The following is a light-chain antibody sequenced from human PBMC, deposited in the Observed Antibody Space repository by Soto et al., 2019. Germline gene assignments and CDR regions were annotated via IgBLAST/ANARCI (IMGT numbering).Light chain of an antibody. CDR2: DVT. Sequence: QSALTQPASVSGSPGQWITISCTGTSSDVGGYNYVSWYQQHPGKAPKLMIYDVTNRPSGVSYRFSGSKSGNTASLTISGLQAEDEADYYCRSYTNTSAVAFGGGTKVTVL. CDR3: RSYTNTSAVA. J-gene: IGLJ2*01. V-gene: IGLV2-14*03. CDR1: SSDVGGYNY.